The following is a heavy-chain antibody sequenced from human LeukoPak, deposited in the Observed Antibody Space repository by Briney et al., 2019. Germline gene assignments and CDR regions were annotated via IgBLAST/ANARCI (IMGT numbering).Heavy chain of an antibody. J-gene: IGHJ4*02. Sequence: ASVKVSCKASVGTFSSYAISWVRQAPGQRLEWMGGIIPIFGTANYAQKFQGRVTITADESTSTAYMELSSLRSEDTAVYYCARDRRHGDYDEYWGQGTLVTVSS. CDR1: VGTFSSYA. D-gene: IGHD4-17*01. CDR3: ARDRRHGDYDEY. CDR2: IIPIFGTA. V-gene: IGHV1-69*13.